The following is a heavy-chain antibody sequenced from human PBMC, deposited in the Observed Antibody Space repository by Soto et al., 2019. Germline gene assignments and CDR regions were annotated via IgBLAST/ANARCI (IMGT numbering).Heavy chain of an antibody. CDR2: MNPNSGNT. J-gene: IGHJ6*02. CDR1: GYTFTSYD. V-gene: IGHV1-8*01. D-gene: IGHD3-22*01. CDR3: ATGTYYYDSSGYYYTVYYYYGMDV. Sequence: ASVKVSCKASGYTFTSYDINWVRQATGQGLEWMGWMNPNSGNTGYAQKFQGRVTMTRNTSISTAYMELSSLRSEDTAVYYCATGTYYYDSSGYYYTVYYYYGMDVWGQGTTVTVS.